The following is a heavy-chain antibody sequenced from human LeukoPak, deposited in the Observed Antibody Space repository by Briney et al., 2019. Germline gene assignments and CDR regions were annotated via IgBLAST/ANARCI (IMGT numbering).Heavy chain of an antibody. V-gene: IGHV3-23*01. D-gene: IGHD3-22*01. Sequence: PGGSLRLSCAATGFTSVNYAMSWVRQAPGKGLEWVSAISGSGYSRYYADSVKGRFIISRDNSRNTLYLQMNSLRDEDTAVYYCAKAYYFNSSAYYRPRTPFDYWGRGILVTVSS. J-gene: IGHJ4*02. CDR1: GFTSVNYA. CDR3: AKAYYFNSSAYYRPRTPFDY. CDR2: ISGSGYSR.